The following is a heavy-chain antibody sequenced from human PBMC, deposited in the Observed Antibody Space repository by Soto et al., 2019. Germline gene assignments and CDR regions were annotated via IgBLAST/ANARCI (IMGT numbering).Heavy chain of an antibody. Sequence: GGPLRLSCAASVFTFSSYAMSWVRQAPGKGLEWVSAISGSGGSTYYADSVKGRFTISRDNSKNTLYLQMNSLRAEDTAVYYCAKFKGITGTTSYFDYWGQGTLVTVSS. D-gene: IGHD1-20*01. J-gene: IGHJ4*02. V-gene: IGHV3-23*01. CDR1: VFTFSSYA. CDR3: AKFKGITGTTSYFDY. CDR2: ISGSGGST.